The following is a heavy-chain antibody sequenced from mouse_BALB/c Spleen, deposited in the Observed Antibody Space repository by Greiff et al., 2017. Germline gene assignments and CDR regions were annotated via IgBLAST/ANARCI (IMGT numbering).Heavy chain of an antibody. J-gene: IGHJ2*01. D-gene: IGHD1-2*01. V-gene: IGHV5-6-5*01. CDR1: GFTFSSYA. Sequence: EVKVVESGGGLVKPGGSLKLSCAASGFTFSSYAMSWVRQTPEKRLEWVASISSGGSTYYPDSVKGRFTISRDNARNILYLQMSSLRSEDTAMYYCAREGGLRLYFDYWGQGTTLTVSS. CDR2: ISSGGST. CDR3: AREGGLRLYFDY.